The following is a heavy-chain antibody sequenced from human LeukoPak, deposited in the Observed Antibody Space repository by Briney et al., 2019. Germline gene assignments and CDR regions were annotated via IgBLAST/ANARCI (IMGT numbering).Heavy chain of an antibody. Sequence: PPGGSLRLSCSASGFTFSRYAMHWVRQAPGKGLEWVSIIYSSGNTYYADSVKGRFTISRDNSKNTLYLEMNSLRAEDTAVYYCARRYTSSWAHWFDPWGQGTLVTVSS. D-gene: IGHD2-15*01. CDR1: GFTFSRYA. CDR3: ARRYTSSWAHWFDP. V-gene: IGHV3-53*01. J-gene: IGHJ5*02. CDR2: IYSSGNT.